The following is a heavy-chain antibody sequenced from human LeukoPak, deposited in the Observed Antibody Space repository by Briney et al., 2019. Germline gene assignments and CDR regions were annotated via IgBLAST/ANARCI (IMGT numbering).Heavy chain of an antibody. V-gene: IGHV3-23*01. CDR3: ARASWISTADAVR. CDR2: MKGGGET. CDR1: GFSFTNYA. D-gene: IGHD2-2*03. Sequence: GGSLRLSCAASGFSFTNYAMSWVRQAPARGPEWLSSMKGGGETFYADSVKGRFTLSRDDSRNTVYLQLNNLRVEDTAIYYCARASWISTADAVRWGQGTQVAVSS. J-gene: IGHJ4*02.